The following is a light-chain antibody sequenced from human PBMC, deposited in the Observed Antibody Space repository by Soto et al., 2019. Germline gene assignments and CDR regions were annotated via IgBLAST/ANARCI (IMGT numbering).Light chain of an antibody. CDR2: GAS. CDR3: QQYGSSPRT. V-gene: IGKV3-20*01. Sequence: EIVMTQSPATLSVSRGERATLSCRANQAISSNLAWYQQKPGQAPRLLIYGASSRATGIPDRFSGRGSGTDFTLTISRLEPEDFAVYYCQQYGSSPRTFGQGTKVDIK. J-gene: IGKJ1*01. CDR1: QAISSN.